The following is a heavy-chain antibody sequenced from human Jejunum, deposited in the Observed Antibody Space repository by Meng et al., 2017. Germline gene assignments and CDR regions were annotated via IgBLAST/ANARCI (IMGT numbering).Heavy chain of an antibody. V-gene: IGHV4-61*08. Sequence: QVQLQESGPGLVRPSGTLSLICTVSGGSVSRAGYQWGWIRQPPGKGLEWIGYASTNYNPSLKSRVTISLDTSRNQFSLSLSSVTAADTAVYYCARDHMGSLDYWGQGILVTVSS. D-gene: IGHD1-26*01. CDR2: AST. CDR1: GGSVSRAGYQ. J-gene: IGHJ4*02. CDR3: ARDHMGSLDY.